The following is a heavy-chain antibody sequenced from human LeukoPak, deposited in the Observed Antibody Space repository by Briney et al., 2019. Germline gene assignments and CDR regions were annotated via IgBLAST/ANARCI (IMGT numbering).Heavy chain of an antibody. J-gene: IGHJ1*01. D-gene: IGHD5-24*01. CDR3: ASQRDGYNYGYFQH. V-gene: IGHV1-8*01. CDR1: GYTFTSYD. CDR2: MNPNSGNT. Sequence: VSVKVSCKASGYTFTSYDINWVRQATGQGLEWMGWMNPNSGNTGYAQKFRGRVTMTRNTSISTAYMELSSLRSEDTAVYYCASQRDGYNYGYFQHWGQGTLVTVSS.